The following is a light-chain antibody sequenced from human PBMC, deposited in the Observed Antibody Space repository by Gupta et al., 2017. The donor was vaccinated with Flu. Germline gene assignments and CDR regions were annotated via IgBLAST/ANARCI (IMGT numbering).Light chain of an antibody. CDR2: QDT. J-gene: IGLJ2*01. CDR3: QAWGSSTAV. Sequence: SYALTHPPSVSVSPGQTASITCSGDKLGDKFASWYQQKPGQSPVLVIYQDTKRPSGIPERFSGSNSGNTATLTISGTQAMDEADYYCQAWGSSTAVFGGGTKLSVL. V-gene: IGLV3-1*01. CDR1: KLGDKF.